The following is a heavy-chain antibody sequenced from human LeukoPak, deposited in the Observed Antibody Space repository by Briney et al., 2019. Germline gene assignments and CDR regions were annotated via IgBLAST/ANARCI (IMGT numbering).Heavy chain of an antibody. CDR2: ISYDGSNK. V-gene: IGHV3-30*18. CDR3: AKDLRSGHYDY. J-gene: IGHJ4*02. CDR1: GFTFSSFG. Sequence: PGRSLRLSCAASGFTFSSFGMHWVRQAPGKGLEWLAVISYDGSNKYYADSVKGRFTISRDYSKNTLYLQMDSLRAEDTAVYYCAKDLRSGHYDYWGQGTLVTVSS. D-gene: IGHD3-22*01.